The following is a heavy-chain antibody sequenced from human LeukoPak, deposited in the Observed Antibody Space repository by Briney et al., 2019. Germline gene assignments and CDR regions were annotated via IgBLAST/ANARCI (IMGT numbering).Heavy chain of an antibody. CDR2: ISYSGTT. V-gene: IGHV4-39*07. D-gene: IGHD6-13*01. J-gene: IGHJ6*03. Sequence: SETLSLTCTVSGGSISSGNHYWGWIRQSPEKGLEWIGSISYSGTTYYNPSLKSRVTISVDTSKNQFSLKLSSVTAADTAVYYCAREGSSWYYYYYYMDVWGKGTTVTVSS. CDR3: AREGSSWYYYYYYMDV. CDR1: GGSISSGNHY.